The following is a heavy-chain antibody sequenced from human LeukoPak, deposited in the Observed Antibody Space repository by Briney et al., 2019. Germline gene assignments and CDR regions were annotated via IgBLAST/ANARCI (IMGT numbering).Heavy chain of an antibody. CDR1: GYTFTDYY. Sequence: GASVKVSCKASGYTFTDYYMQWVRQAPGQGPEWMGRIIPILGIANYAQKFQGRVTITADKSTSTAYMELSSLRSEDTAVYYCATSTVTQNYYYYGMDVWGQGTTVTVSS. V-gene: IGHV1-69*02. CDR2: IIPILGIA. CDR3: ATSTVTQNYYYYGMDV. J-gene: IGHJ6*02. D-gene: IGHD4-11*01.